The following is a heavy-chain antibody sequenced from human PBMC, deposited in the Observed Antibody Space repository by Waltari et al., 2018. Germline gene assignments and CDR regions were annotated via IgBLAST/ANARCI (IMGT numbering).Heavy chain of an antibody. CDR2: IIPIFGTA. Sequence: QVQLVQSGAEVKKPGSSVKVSCKASGGTFSSYAISWVRQAPGQGLEWMGGIIPIFGTANYAQKFQGRVTITADKSTSTAYMELSSLRSEDTAVYYCATVGIAAAGTGRGSWYFDLWGRGTLVTVSS. CDR1: GGTFSSYA. CDR3: ATVGIAAAGTGRGSWYFDL. D-gene: IGHD6-13*01. J-gene: IGHJ2*01. V-gene: IGHV1-69*14.